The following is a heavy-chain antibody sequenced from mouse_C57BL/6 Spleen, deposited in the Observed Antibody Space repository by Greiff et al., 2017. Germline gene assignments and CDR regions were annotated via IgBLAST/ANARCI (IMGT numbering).Heavy chain of an antibody. CDR2: IDPEDGDT. V-gene: IGHV14-1*01. J-gene: IGHJ3*01. CDR1: GFNIKDYY. Sequence: EVKLVESGAELVRPGASVKLSCTASGFNIKDYYMPWVKQRPEQGLEWIGRIDPEDGDTEYAPKFQGKATMPADTSSNTAYLHLRSQTSEDAAVYYCTTGYYGSNSWFAYWGQGTLVTVSA. D-gene: IGHD1-1*01. CDR3: TTGYYGSNSWFAY.